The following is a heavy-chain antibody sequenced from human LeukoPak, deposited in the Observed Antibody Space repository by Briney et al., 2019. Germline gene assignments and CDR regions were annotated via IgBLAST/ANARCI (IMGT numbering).Heavy chain of an antibody. J-gene: IGHJ4*02. CDR2: ISPRSNTI. V-gene: IGHV3-11*04. CDR1: GFTFSDYY. D-gene: IGHD3-22*01. Sequence: PGGSLRLSCAASGFTFSDYYMSWIRQAPGKGLEWISYISPRSNTIYYADSVKGRFTIPRDNAKNSLYLQMNSLRAEDTAVYYCARRIYYDNSGYRYWGQGTLVTVSS. CDR3: ARRIYYDNSGYRY.